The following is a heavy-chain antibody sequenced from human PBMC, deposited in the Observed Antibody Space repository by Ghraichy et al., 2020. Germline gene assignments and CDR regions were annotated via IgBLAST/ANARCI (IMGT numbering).Heavy chain of an antibody. CDR1: GGSISSNY. V-gene: IGHV4-59*01. J-gene: IGHJ2*01. Sequence: SETLSLTCTVSGGSISSNYWSWIRQPPGKGLEWIGYIYYSGSTNYNPSLKSRVTISVDTSKNQFSPKLSSVTAADTAVYYCARDKYYDDSRGYHWYFDLWGRGTLVTVSS. CDR2: IYYSGST. CDR3: ARDKYYDDSRGYHWYFDL. D-gene: IGHD3-22*01.